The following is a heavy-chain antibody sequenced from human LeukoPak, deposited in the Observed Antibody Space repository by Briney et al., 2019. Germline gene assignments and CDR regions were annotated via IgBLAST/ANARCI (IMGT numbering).Heavy chain of an antibody. CDR3: ARGTTIRNYYYYGMDV. CDR1: GYTFTGYY. Sequence: ASVKVSCKASGYTFTGYYMHWVRQAPGQGLEWMGWINPNSGGTNYAQKFQGWVTMTRDTSISTAYMELSRLRSDDTAVYYCARGTTIRNYYYYGMDVWGQGTTVTVSS. V-gene: IGHV1-2*04. D-gene: IGHD3-9*01. J-gene: IGHJ6*02. CDR2: INPNSGGT.